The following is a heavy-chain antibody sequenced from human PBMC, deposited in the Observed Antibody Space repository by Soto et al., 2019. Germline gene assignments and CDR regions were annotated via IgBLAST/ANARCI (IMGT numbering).Heavy chain of an antibody. D-gene: IGHD3-16*01. V-gene: IGHV4-59*08. CDR2: IYYSGST. CDR1: GGSISSYY. J-gene: IGHJ4*02. Sequence: SETLSLTCTVSGGSISSYYWSWIRHPPGKGLEWIGYIYYSGSTNHNPSLKSRVTISVDTSKNQFSLKLSSVTAADTAVYYCARLTYYDYIWGSSTYYFDYWGQGTLVTVSS. CDR3: ARLTYYDYIWGSSTYYFDY.